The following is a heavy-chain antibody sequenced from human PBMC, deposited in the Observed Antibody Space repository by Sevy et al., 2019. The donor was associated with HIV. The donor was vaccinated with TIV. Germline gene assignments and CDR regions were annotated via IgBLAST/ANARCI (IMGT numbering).Heavy chain of an antibody. D-gene: IGHD2-2*01. CDR3: ASDGGCSSTSCLLSFDY. CDR2: ITSGSTYI. V-gene: IGHV3-21*01. CDR1: GFTFNSYT. J-gene: IGHJ4*02. Sequence: GGSLRLSCAASGFTFNSYTMNWVRQAPGKGLEWVSSITSGSTYIYYADSVKGRFTISRDNAKNSLYLQMNSLRAEDTAVYYCASDGGCSSTSCLLSFDYWGQGSLVTVSS.